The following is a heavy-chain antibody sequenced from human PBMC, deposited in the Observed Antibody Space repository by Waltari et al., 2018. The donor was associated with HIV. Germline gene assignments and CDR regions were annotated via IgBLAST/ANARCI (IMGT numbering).Heavy chain of an antibody. CDR1: GFIFSDYS. Sequence: EVQLVESGGGLVKPGGSLRLSCAASGFIFSDYSLNWVRQAPGKGLEWVSTIGSRVNYVYYADSVKGRITISRDNAKNSLYLQMNSLRAEDTAVYYCARIMANGYFDYWGQGTLVTVSS. CDR3: ARIMANGYFDY. D-gene: IGHD2-8*01. J-gene: IGHJ4*02. CDR2: IGSRVNYV. V-gene: IGHV3-21*02.